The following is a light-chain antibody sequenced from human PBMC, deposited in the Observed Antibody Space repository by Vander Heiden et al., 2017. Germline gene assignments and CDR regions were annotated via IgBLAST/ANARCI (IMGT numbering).Light chain of an antibody. CDR3: QLDDSTPLT. CDR1: QSVLYSSNNKNY. CDR2: WAS. J-gene: IGKJ4*01. V-gene: IGKV4-1*01. Sequence: DIVMTQSPDSLAVSLGERATINCKSSQSVLYSSNNKNYLAWYQQKPGQPPNLLIYWASTRESGVPDRFSGSGSGTDFTLTIISLQAEDVAVYYCQLDDSTPLTFGGGTKVEIK.